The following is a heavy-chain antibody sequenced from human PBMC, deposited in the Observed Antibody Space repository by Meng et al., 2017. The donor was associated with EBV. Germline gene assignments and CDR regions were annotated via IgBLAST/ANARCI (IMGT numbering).Heavy chain of an antibody. CDR2: ITAYNGNT. CDR1: GYTFTGYG. J-gene: IGHJ4*02. V-gene: IGHV1-18*01. D-gene: IGHD3-16*02. Sequence: QLQRVQSGAEVKEPGGSVKVACKASGYTFTGYGISWVRQAPGQGLEWMGWITAYNGNTNYAQKLQGRVTMTTDTSTSTAYMELRSLRSDDTAVYYCARVRTFGGVIPPDYWGQGTLVTVSS. CDR3: ARVRTFGGVIPPDY.